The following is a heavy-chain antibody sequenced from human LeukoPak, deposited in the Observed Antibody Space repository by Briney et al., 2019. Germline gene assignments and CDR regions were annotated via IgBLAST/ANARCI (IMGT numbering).Heavy chain of an antibody. Sequence: ASVKVSCKASGYTFTGYYMHWVRQAPGQGLEWMGWINPNSGGTNYAQKFQGRVTMTRDTSISTAYMELSSLRPEDTAVYCCARDLSHRYYHSTGYAFDYWGQGTLVTVSS. CDR1: GYTFTGYY. D-gene: IGHD3-22*01. V-gene: IGHV1-2*02. J-gene: IGHJ4*02. CDR2: INPNSGGT. CDR3: ARDLSHRYYHSTGYAFDY.